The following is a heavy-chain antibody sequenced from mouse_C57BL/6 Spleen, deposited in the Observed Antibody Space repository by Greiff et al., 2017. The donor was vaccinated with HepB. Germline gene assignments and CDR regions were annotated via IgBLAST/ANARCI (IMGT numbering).Heavy chain of an antibody. Sequence: EVQRVESGGGLVQPGGSMKLSCVASGFTFSNYWMNWVRQSPEKGLEWVAQIRLKSDNYATHYAESVKGRFTISRDDSKSSVYLQMNNLRAEDTGIYYCTGERDSWYFDVWGTGTTVTVSS. V-gene: IGHV6-3*01. CDR1: GFTFSNYW. CDR2: IRLKSDNYAT. CDR3: TGERDSWYFDV. J-gene: IGHJ1*03.